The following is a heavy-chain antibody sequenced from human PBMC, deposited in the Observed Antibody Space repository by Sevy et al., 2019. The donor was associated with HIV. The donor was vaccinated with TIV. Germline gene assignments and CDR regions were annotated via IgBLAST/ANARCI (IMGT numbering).Heavy chain of an antibody. V-gene: IGHV4-59*01. D-gene: IGHD6-6*01. Sequence: SESLSLTCSVSGGSISSYFWTCVRQSPGKGLEWIGNIYFTGNTDYSPSLKSRVTLSLDTSKSQFSLTLKSVTAADTAIYFCARESTTRPRVLDYWGQGTMVTVSS. CDR3: ARESTTRPRVLDY. J-gene: IGHJ4*02. CDR1: GGSISSYF. CDR2: IYFTGNT.